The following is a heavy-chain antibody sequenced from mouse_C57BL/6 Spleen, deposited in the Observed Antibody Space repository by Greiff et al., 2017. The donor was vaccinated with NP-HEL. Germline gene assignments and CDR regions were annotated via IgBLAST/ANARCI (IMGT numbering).Heavy chain of an antibody. Sequence: EVQRVESGGGLVQPKGSLKLSCAASGFPFNTYAMHWVRQAPGQGLEWVARLRSKSSNYATYYADSVKDRFTISRDDSQSMLYLQMNNLKTEDTARYYGVRTGNYAMDYWGQGTSVTVAS. CDR2: LRSKSSNYAT. J-gene: IGHJ4*01. V-gene: IGHV10-3*01. CDR3: VRTGNYAMDY. CDR1: GFPFNTYA. D-gene: IGHD4-1*01.